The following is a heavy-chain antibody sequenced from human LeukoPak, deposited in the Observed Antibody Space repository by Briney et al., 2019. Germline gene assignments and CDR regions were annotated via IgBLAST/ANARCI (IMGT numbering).Heavy chain of an antibody. Sequence: SETLSLTCAVYGGSFSGYYRSWIRQPPGKGLEWIGEINHSGSTNYNPSLKSRVTISVDTSKNQFSLKLSSVTAADTAVYYCARSGSGIDYWGQGTLVTVSS. CDR2: INHSGST. CDR3: ARSGSGIDY. D-gene: IGHD3-10*01. CDR1: GGSFSGYY. J-gene: IGHJ4*02. V-gene: IGHV4-34*01.